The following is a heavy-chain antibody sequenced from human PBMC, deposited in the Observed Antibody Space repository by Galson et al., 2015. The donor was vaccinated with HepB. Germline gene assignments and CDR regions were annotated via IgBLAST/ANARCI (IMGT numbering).Heavy chain of an antibody. Sequence: LSLTCAVYGGSFSGYYWSWIRQPPGKGLEWIGEINHSGSTNYNPSLKSRVTISVDTSKNQFSLKLSSVTAADTAVYYCARGRRWWLGNRTSYWFDPWGQGTLVTVSS. D-gene: IGHD2-15*01. V-gene: IGHV4-34*01. J-gene: IGHJ5*02. CDR1: GGSFSGYY. CDR3: ARGRRWWLGNRTSYWFDP. CDR2: INHSGST.